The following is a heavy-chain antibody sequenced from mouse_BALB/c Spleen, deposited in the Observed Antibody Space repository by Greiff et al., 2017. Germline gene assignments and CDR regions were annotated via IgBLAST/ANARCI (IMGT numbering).Heavy chain of an antibody. CDR2: ISYSGST. CDR1: GYSITSDYA. J-gene: IGHJ4*01. CDR3: ARQGYGIYYAMDY. V-gene: IGHV3-2*02. Sequence: EVHLVESGPGLVKPSQSLSLTCTVTGYSITSDYAWNWIRQFPGNKLEWMGYISYSGSTSYNPSLKSRISITRDTSKNQFFLQLNSVTTEDTATYYCARQGYGIYYAMDYWGQGTSVTVSS. D-gene: IGHD2-2*01.